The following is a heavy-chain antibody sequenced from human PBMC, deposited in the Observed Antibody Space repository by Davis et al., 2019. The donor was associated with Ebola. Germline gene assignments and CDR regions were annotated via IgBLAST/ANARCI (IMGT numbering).Heavy chain of an antibody. CDR3: ARSPHLYGTWFDP. V-gene: IGHV4-59*01. CDR1: GGSISSYY. Sequence: PSETLSLTCTVSGGSISSYYWSWIRQPPGKGLEWIGYIYYSGSTNYNPSLKSRVTISVDTSKNQFSLKLSSVTAADTAVYYCARSPHLYGTWFDPWGQGTLVTVSS. D-gene: IGHD2-8*01. J-gene: IGHJ5*02. CDR2: IYYSGST.